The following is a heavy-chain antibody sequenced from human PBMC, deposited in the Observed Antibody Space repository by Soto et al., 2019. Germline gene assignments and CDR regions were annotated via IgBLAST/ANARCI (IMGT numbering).Heavy chain of an antibody. D-gene: IGHD1-20*01. CDR1: GESLSDHY. J-gene: IGHJ5*02. V-gene: IGHV4-34*01. CDR3: ARGAHISGVTRCFDP. Sequence: QVQLQQWGAGLLKPSETLSLIFAVSGESLSDHYLSWIRQSTGKGLEWIGDINQYGTTNYNPSLKSRVTISADTSKNQFFLRLTSVTAADTAVYYCARGAHISGVTRCFDPWGQGTLVTVSS. CDR2: INQYGTT.